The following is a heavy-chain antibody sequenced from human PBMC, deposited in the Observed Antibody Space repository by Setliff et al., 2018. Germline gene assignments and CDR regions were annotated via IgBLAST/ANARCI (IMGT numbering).Heavy chain of an antibody. CDR2: IYSSGKA. CDR3: ARAHTWSLPNDNSGYPGWFDP. J-gene: IGHJ5*02. D-gene: IGHD3-22*01. V-gene: IGHV4-61*09. CDR1: GDSLSSGPYY. Sequence: SETLSLTCTVSGDSLSSGPYYWTWVRQPAGKGLEWIGHIYSSGKAYYNPSLKSRVTMSVDTSKNHVSLKLSSVTAADTAVYYCARAHTWSLPNDNSGYPGWFDPWGQGTLVTVSS.